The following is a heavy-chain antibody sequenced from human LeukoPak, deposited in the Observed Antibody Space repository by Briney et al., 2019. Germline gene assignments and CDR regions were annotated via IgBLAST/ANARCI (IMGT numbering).Heavy chain of an antibody. Sequence: PSQTLSLTCTVSGASISSGGYYWGWIRQPPGKGLEWIGSIYYSGSTYYNPSLKSRVTISVDTSKNQFSLKLSSVTAADTAVYYCARGVAVVPATHYYFDYWGQGSLVTVSS. CDR1: GASISSGGYY. J-gene: IGHJ4*02. D-gene: IGHD2-2*01. CDR2: IYYSGST. CDR3: ARGVAVVPATHYYFDY. V-gene: IGHV4-39*01.